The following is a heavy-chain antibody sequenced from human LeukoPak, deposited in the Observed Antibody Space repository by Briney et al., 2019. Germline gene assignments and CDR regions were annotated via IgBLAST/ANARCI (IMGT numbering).Heavy chain of an antibody. CDR2: IYYSGST. D-gene: IGHD6-13*01. CDR1: GGSISSYY. Sequence: RASETLSLTCTVSGGSISSYYWSWIRQPPGKGLEWIGYIYYSGSTNYNPSLKSRVTISVDTSKNQFSLKLSSVTAADTAVYYCARHVNGSWYGEDYGMDVWGQGTTVTVSS. CDR3: ARHVNGSWYGEDYGMDV. J-gene: IGHJ6*02. V-gene: IGHV4-59*08.